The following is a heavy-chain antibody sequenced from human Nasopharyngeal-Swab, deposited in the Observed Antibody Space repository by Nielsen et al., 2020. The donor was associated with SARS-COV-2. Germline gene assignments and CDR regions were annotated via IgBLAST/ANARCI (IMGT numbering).Heavy chain of an antibody. CDR3: VRARRFYGDYNTEAVS. D-gene: IGHD4-17*01. Sequence: GESLKISCAASGFTFSDYYMGWIRQAPGKGLEWVSYISSGGSTTYYADSVKGRFTISRDNAKSSLYLQMNSLRDEDTAVYYCVRARRFYGDYNTEAVSWGQGTLVTVSS. V-gene: IGHV3-11*04. J-gene: IGHJ5*02. CDR1: GFTFSDYY. CDR2: ISSGGSTT.